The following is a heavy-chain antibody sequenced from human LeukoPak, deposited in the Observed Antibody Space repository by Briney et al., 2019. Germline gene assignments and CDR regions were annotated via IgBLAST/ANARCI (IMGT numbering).Heavy chain of an antibody. D-gene: IGHD1-1*01. CDR2: IYYSGST. CDR3: ARMGLTGPNDFDY. V-gene: IGHV4-59*01. Sequence: PSETLSLTCTVSSGSISSYYWSWIRQPPGKGLEWIGYIYYSGSTNYNPSLKSRVTISVDTSKNQFSLKLSSVTAADTAVYYCARMGLTGPNDFDYWGQGTLVTVSS. CDR1: SGSISSYY. J-gene: IGHJ4*02.